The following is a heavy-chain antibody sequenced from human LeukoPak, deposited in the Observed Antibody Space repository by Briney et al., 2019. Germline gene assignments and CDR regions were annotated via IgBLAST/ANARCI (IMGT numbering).Heavy chain of an antibody. CDR2: ISSSGSTI. CDR3: AELGITMIGGV. CDR1: GFTFSSYS. D-gene: IGHD3-10*02. Sequence: GGSLRLSCAASGFTFSSYSMNWVRQAPGKGLEWVSYISSSGSTIYYADSAKGRFTISRDNAKNSLYLQMNSLRAEDTAVYYCAELGITMIGGVWGKGTTVTISS. V-gene: IGHV3-48*04. J-gene: IGHJ6*04.